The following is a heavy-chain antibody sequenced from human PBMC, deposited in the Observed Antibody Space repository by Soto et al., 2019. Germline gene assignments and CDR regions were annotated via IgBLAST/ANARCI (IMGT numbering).Heavy chain of an antibody. J-gene: IGHJ6*02. CDR3: AVGDYYYYYYGMDV. CDR2: INHSGST. CDR1: GGSFSGYY. V-gene: IGHV4-34*01. Sequence: SSETLSLTCAVYGGSFSGYYWSWIRQPPGKGLEWIGEINHSGSTNYNPSLKSRVTISVNTSKNQFSLKLSSVTAADTAVYYCAVGDYYYYYYGMDVWGQGTTVTVSS. D-gene: IGHD4-17*01.